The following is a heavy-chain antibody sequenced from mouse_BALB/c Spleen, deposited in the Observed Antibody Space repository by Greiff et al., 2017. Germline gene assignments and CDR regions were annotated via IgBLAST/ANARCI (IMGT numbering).Heavy chain of an antibody. D-gene: IGHD2-4*01. J-gene: IGHJ3*01. V-gene: IGHV1S56*01. CDR2: IYPGNVIT. CDR3: ARSMITTFAY. Sequence: VQLQQSGAELARPGASVKMSCKASGYTFTSYYIHWVKQRPGQGLEWIGWIYPGNVITKYNEKFKGKATLTADKSSSTAYMQLSSLTSEDSAVYFCARSMITTFAYWGQGTLVTVSA. CDR1: GYTFTSYY.